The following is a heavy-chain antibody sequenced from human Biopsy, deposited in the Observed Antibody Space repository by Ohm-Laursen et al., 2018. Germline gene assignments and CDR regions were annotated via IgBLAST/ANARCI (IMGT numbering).Heavy chain of an antibody. CDR2: ISASSSYI. D-gene: IGHD3-10*01. CDR3: ATELLPPGVGGPWLDS. J-gene: IGHJ5*01. V-gene: IGHV3-21*06. CDR1: GVTLSGYG. Sequence: SLSLSCAASGVTLSGYGMNWVRQAPGKGLEWVSSISASSSYIHYADSVKGRFTVSTDNTKNSLYLQMNSLRAADTAIYYCATELLPPGVGGPWLDSWGQGTPVTVSS.